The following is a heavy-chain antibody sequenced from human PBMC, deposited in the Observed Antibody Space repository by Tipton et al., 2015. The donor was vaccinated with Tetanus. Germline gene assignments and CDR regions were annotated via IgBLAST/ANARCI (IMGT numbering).Heavy chain of an antibody. D-gene: IGHD4-23*01. V-gene: IGHV3-11*04. CDR3: ARDYGGTTYYYYYGMDV. CDR2: ISSSGSTI. CDR1: EFTFNDYY. Sequence: SLRLSCAASEFTFNDYYMNWIRQAPGKGLEWVSYISSSGSTIYYADSVKGRFTISRDNAKNTLYLQMNSLRAEDTAVYYCARDYGGTTYYYYYGMDVWGQGTTVTVSS. J-gene: IGHJ6*02.